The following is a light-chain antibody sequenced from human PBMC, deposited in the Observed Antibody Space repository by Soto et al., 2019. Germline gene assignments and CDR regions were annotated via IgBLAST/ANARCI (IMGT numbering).Light chain of an antibody. V-gene: IGLV1-40*01. Sequence: QSVLTQPPSVSGAPGQRGTISCTGSSPNIGAGYDVHWYQQLPGTAPKLLIYGNSNRPSGVPDRFSGSKSGTSASLAITGLQAEDEADYYCQSYDSSLSGVVFGGGTKLTVL. CDR3: QSYDSSLSGVV. CDR2: GNS. J-gene: IGLJ2*01. CDR1: SPNIGAGYD.